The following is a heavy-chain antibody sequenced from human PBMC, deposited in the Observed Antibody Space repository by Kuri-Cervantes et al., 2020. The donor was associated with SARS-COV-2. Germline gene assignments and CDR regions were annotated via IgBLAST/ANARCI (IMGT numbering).Heavy chain of an antibody. J-gene: IGHJ4*02. CDR2: IYYSGST. D-gene: IGHD4-17*01. Sequence: GSLRLSCAVYGGSFSGYYWGWIRQPPGKGLGWIGSIYYSGSTYYNPSLKSRVTISVDTSKNQFSLKLSSVTAADTAVYYCARLRVDYGDYSRQYYFDYWGQGTLVTVSS. V-gene: IGHV4-39*01. CDR1: GGSFSGYY. CDR3: ARLRVDYGDYSRQYYFDY.